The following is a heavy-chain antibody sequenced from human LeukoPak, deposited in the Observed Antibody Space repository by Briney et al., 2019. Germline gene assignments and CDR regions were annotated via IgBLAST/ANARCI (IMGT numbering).Heavy chain of an antibody. CDR2: INPNSGGT. Sequence: ASVKVSCKASGYTFTGYYMHWVRQAPGQGLEWMGWINPNSGGTNYAQKFQGRVTMTRDTSISTAYMELSRLRSDDTAVYYCARDRYADSIMATPDYWGQGTLVTVSS. CDR1: GYTFTGYY. CDR3: ARDRYADSIMATPDY. D-gene: IGHD2-8*01. V-gene: IGHV1-2*02. J-gene: IGHJ4*02.